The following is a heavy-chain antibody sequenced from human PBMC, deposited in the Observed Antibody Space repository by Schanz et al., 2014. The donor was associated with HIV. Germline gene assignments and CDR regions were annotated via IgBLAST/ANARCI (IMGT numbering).Heavy chain of an antibody. CDR3: ARFVDYSKYYGMDV. V-gene: IGHV3-30-3*01. Sequence: VQLVESGGGLVQPGGSLRLSCAASGFTFSTYAMHWVRQAPGKGLEWMAVISFDGSNKYYADSVKGQFTISRDNSKNTLYLQMNSLRAEDTAVYYCARFVDYSKYYGMDVWGQGTTVTVSS. D-gene: IGHD4-4*01. CDR2: ISFDGSNK. J-gene: IGHJ6*02. CDR1: GFTFSTYA.